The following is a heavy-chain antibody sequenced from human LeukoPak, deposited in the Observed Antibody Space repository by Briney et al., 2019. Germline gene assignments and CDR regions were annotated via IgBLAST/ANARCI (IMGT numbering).Heavy chain of an antibody. Sequence: GGSLRLSCAASGVSFSRYSMNWVRQAPGKGLEWISYISSGTSTISYADYVKGRFTISRDNAMNSLSLQMNSLRAEETAVYYCARGTSSSDYSRLYYFDYWGQGTLVTVST. D-gene: IGHD3-22*01. CDR3: ARGTSSSDYSRLYYFDY. CDR1: GVSFSRYS. J-gene: IGHJ4*02. V-gene: IGHV3-48*01. CDR2: ISSGTSTI.